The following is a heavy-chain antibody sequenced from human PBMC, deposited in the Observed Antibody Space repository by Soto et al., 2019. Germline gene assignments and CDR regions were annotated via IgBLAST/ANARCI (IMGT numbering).Heavy chain of an antibody. CDR1: GYSFTNYG. Sequence: QDQLVQSGAEVKKPGASVTVSCKASGYSFTNYGITWVRQAPGQGLEWLGWISAFNGNTHYAQKVQGRVTMTTDASTNTAYMELRSLSSDDTAVYYCARDRGVAPPVAGNTHYYYYMDVWGKETTVTVSS. J-gene: IGHJ6*03. D-gene: IGHD6-19*01. CDR3: ARDRGVAPPVAGNTHYYYYMDV. CDR2: ISAFNGNT. V-gene: IGHV1-18*01.